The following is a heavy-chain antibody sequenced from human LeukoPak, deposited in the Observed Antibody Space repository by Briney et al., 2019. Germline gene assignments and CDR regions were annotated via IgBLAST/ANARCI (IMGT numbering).Heavy chain of an antibody. CDR2: IYSGGNT. CDR1: GFTVSSSY. J-gene: IGHJ4*02. Sequence: GGSLRLSCAASGFTVSSSYMSWVRQAPGKGLEWVSVIYSGGNTYYADSVKGRFTISRDNSKNMLYLQMNSLRAEDTAVYYCARRGSSSWYLDYWGQGTLVTVSS. D-gene: IGHD6-13*01. CDR3: ARRGSSSWYLDY. V-gene: IGHV3-53*01.